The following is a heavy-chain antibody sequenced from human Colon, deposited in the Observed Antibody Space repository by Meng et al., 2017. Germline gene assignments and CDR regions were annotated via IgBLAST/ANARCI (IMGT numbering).Heavy chain of an antibody. CDR3: TTWYGEY. CDR2: TYYRSEWQN. J-gene: IGHJ4*02. V-gene: IGHV6-1*01. D-gene: IGHD3-10*01. Sequence: GKLQQSGPGLVKPSQTLSLTCASSGDSVFSNRALWHWVRQSPSRGLEWLGQTYYRSEWQNHYGVSVKSRITINADTSRNHFSLHLNSVTPEDTAVYYCTTWYGEYWGQGTLVTVSS. CDR1: GDSVFSNRAL.